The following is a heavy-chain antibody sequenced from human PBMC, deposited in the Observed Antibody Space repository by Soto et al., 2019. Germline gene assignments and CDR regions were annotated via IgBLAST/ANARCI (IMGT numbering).Heavy chain of an antibody. CDR3: ARTYSSSWYYYYYGMDV. CDR1: GFTFSSYA. V-gene: IGHV3-30-3*01. Sequence: QVQLVESGGGVVQPGRSLRLSCAASGFTFSSYAMHWVRQAPGKGLEWVAVISYDGSNKYYADSVKGRFTISRDNSKNTLYLQMNSLRAEDTAVYYCARTYSSSWYYYYYGMDVW. J-gene: IGHJ6*01. CDR2: ISYDGSNK. D-gene: IGHD6-13*01.